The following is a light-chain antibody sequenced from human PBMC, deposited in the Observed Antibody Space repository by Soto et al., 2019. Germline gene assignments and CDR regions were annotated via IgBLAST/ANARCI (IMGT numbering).Light chain of an antibody. CDR1: SSDVGSHPL. Sequence: QSALTQPASVSGSPGQSITISCAGTSSDVGSHPLVSWYQQHPGKAPKLMISEDTKRPSGVSNRFSGSKSGNMASLTISGLQAEDEADYYCSSYTSSSTLRGVFGGGTKLTVL. J-gene: IGLJ2*01. CDR3: SSYTSSSTLRGV. CDR2: EDT. V-gene: IGLV2-14*02.